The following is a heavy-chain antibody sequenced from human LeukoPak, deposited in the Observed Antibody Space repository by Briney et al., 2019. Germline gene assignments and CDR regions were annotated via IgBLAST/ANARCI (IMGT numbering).Heavy chain of an antibody. J-gene: IGHJ4*02. Sequence: SETLSLTCTASGCSISSYYWSWIRQPPGKGLEWIGYIYYSGSTNYNPSLKSRVTISVDTSKNQFSLKLSSVTAADTAVYYCARSYSGYDPALDYWGQGTLVTVSS. CDR3: ARSYSGYDPALDY. V-gene: IGHV4-59*01. CDR2: IYYSGST. D-gene: IGHD5-12*01. CDR1: GCSISSYY.